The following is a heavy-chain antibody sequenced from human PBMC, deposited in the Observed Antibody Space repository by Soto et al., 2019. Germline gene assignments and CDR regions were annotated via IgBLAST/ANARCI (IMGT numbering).Heavy chain of an antibody. J-gene: IGHJ5*02. V-gene: IGHV4-59*01. CDR1: GGSISSYY. CDR3: ARGPTGNSFDP. Sequence: SETLSLTCTISGGSISSYYWSWIRQSPGKGQEWIGYIYYSGNTNYNPSLKSRVTISVDTSKNQFSLKLRSVTAADTAVYYCARGPTGNSFDPWGQGTLVTVSS. D-gene: IGHD1-1*01. CDR2: IYYSGNT.